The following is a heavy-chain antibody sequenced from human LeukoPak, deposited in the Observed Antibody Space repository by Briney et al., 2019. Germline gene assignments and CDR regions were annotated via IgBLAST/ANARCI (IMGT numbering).Heavy chain of an antibody. J-gene: IGHJ4*02. D-gene: IGHD1-1*01. Sequence: PSETLSLTCTVSGGSVSSGSYYWSWIRQPPGKGLEWIGEINHSGSTNYNPSLKSRVTISVDTSKNQFSLKLSSVTAADTAVYYCARGPTNWPRAYYFDYWGQGTLVTVSS. CDR3: ARGPTNWPRAYYFDY. V-gene: IGHV4-39*07. CDR1: GGSVSSGSYY. CDR2: INHSGST.